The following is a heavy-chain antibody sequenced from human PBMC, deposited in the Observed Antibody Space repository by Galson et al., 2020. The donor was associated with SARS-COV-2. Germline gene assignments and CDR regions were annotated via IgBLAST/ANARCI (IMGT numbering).Heavy chain of an antibody. CDR2: IYYSGTT. D-gene: IGHD5-12*01. CDR1: GGSISSGTYY. J-gene: IGHJ4*02. CDR3: ARVHGLGYNYYFDY. Sequence: ETSETLSLTCSVSGGSISSGTYYWAWIRQLPGKGLEWIGYIYYSGTTYDNPSLKSRVTVSVETSKNQYSLNLSSVTAADTAVYYCARVHGLGYNYYFDYWGQGTLVTVSS. V-gene: IGHV4-31*03.